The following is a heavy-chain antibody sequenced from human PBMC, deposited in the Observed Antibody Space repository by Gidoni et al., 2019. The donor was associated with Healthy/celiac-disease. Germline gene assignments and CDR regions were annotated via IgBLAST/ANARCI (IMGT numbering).Heavy chain of an antibody. CDR1: GFPFSSYS. CDR2: ISSSSSTI. V-gene: IGHV3-48*04. D-gene: IGHD5-18*01. Sequence: EVQLVESGGGLVQPGGSLRLSCAASGFPFSSYSMNWVRQAPGKGLEWVSYISSSSSTIYYADSVKGRFTISRDNAKNSLYLQMNSLRAEDTAVYYCAREGPDTAIDYWGQGTLVTVSS. CDR3: AREGPDTAIDY. J-gene: IGHJ4*02.